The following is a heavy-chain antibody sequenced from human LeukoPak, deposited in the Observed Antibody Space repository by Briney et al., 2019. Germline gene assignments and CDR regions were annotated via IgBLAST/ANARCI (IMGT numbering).Heavy chain of an antibody. D-gene: IGHD1-1*01. CDR2: INPSGGST. Sequence: KPGGSLRLSCAASGFTFTSYYMHWVRQAPGQGLEWMGIINPSGGSTSYAQKFQGRVTMTRDMSTSTVYMELSSLRFEDTAVYYCARDRLERLGEYYYYYYMDVWGKGTTVTVSS. CDR1: GFTFTSYY. V-gene: IGHV1-46*01. CDR3: ARDRLERLGEYYYYYYMDV. J-gene: IGHJ6*03.